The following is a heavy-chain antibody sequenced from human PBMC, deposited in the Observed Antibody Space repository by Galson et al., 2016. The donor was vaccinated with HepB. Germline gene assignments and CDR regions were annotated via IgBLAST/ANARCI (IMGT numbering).Heavy chain of an antibody. CDR2: IWSDGSNR. D-gene: IGHD6-19*01. J-gene: IGHJ5*02. CDR3: ARDPHASGWAAYYFDA. CDR1: GFTFSRSD. V-gene: IGHV3-33*01. Sequence: SLRLSCAVSGFTFSRSDMHWVRQAPGKGLEWVAVIWSDGSNRYYADSVQGRFTISRDNSKNTLFPQMNSLRAEDTAVYFCARDPHASGWAAYYFDAWGQGTLVTVSS.